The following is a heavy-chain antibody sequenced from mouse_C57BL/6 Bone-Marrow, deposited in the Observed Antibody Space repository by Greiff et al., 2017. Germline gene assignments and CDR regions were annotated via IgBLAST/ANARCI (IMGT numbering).Heavy chain of an antibody. D-gene: IGHD2-12*01. CDR1: GYAFTNYL. Sequence: QVQLQQSGAELVRPGTSVKVSCKASGYAFTNYLIEWVKQRPGQGLEWIGVINPGSGGANYNEKFKGKAPLTADKSSSTAYMHLSSLTSEDSAVYICERSEYDETWFAYWGQGTLVTVSA. J-gene: IGHJ3*01. CDR3: ERSEYDETWFAY. CDR2: INPGSGGA. V-gene: IGHV1-54*01.